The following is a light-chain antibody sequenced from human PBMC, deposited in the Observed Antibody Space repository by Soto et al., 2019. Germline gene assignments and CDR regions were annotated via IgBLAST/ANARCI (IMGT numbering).Light chain of an antibody. CDR3: AAWDDSLTGPV. Sequence: QSVLTQPPSVSAAPRQRVTISCSGSSSNIGNNAVNWYQQLPGTAPKLLIHFDDRVASGVSDRFSGSKSGTSASLAISGLQSEDEADYYCAAWDDSLTGPVFGGGTKLTVL. V-gene: IGLV1-36*01. CDR2: FDD. J-gene: IGLJ3*02. CDR1: SSNIGNNA.